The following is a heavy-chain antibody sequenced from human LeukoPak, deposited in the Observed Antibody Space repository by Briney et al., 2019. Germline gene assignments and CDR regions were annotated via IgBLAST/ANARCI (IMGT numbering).Heavy chain of an antibody. Sequence: GGSLRLSCAASGFTFSSYAMSWVRQAPGKGLEWVSAISGSGGSTYYADSVKGRFTISRDNSKNTLYLQMNSLRAEDTAVYYCARGGYSGYQHFDYWGQGTLVTVSS. CDR3: ARGGYSGYQHFDY. J-gene: IGHJ4*02. D-gene: IGHD5-12*01. CDR1: GFTFSSYA. V-gene: IGHV3-23*01. CDR2: ISGSGGST.